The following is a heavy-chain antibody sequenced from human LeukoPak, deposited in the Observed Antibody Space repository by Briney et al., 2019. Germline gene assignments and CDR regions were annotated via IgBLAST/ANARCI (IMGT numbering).Heavy chain of an antibody. J-gene: IGHJ4*02. Sequence: GGSLRLSCAASGFTFSSYGMHWVRQAPGKGLEWVAVIWYDGSNKYYADSVKSRFTISRDNSKNTLYLQMNSLRAEDTAVYYCARDRNSGSYALVYWGQGTLVTVSS. CDR1: GFTFSSYG. CDR2: IWYDGSNK. CDR3: ARDRNSGSYALVY. D-gene: IGHD1-26*01. V-gene: IGHV3-33*01.